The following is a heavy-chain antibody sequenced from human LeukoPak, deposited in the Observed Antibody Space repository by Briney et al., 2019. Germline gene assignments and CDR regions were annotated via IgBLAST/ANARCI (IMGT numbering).Heavy chain of an antibody. CDR1: GFTFSTYS. CDR3: APYCSSPTCYEVYFDS. J-gene: IGHJ4*02. Sequence: PGGSLRLSCAASGFTFSTYSMNWVRQAPGKGLEWTSYISSSGSTMYYADSVKGRFTISRDNAKNSLYLQVYSLRVEDTAVYYCAPYCSSPTCYEVYFDSWGQGTLVTVSS. D-gene: IGHD2-2*01. CDR2: ISSSGSTM. V-gene: IGHV3-48*01.